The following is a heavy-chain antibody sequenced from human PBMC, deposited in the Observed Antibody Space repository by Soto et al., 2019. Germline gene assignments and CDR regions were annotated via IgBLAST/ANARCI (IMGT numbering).Heavy chain of an antibody. CDR3: ARDARPPSTGYYGMDV. V-gene: IGHV3-74*01. CDR1: GFTFSSYW. CDR2: INSDGSST. J-gene: IGHJ6*02. D-gene: IGHD2-8*02. Sequence: GGSLRLSCAASGFTFSSYWMHWARQAPGKGLVWVSRINSDGSSTSDADSVKGRFTISRDNAKNTLYLQMNSLRAEDTAVYYCARDARPPSTGYYGMDVWGQGTTVTVSS.